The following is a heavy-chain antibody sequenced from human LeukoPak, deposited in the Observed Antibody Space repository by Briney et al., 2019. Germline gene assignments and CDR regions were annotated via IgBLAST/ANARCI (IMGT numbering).Heavy chain of an antibody. Sequence: GGTLRLSCAASGFTFSSYGMSWVRQAPGKGLEWVSAISGSGGSTYYADSVKGRFTISRDNSKNTLYLQMNSLRAEDTAVYYCAKKSRGSGSYYGDYWGQGILVTVSS. CDR3: AKKSRGSGSYYGDY. D-gene: IGHD3-10*01. J-gene: IGHJ4*02. V-gene: IGHV3-23*01. CDR1: GFTFSSYG. CDR2: ISGSGGST.